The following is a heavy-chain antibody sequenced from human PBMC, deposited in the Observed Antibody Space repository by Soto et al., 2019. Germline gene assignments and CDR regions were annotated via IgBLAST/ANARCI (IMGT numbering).Heavy chain of an antibody. Sequence: EEQLVQSGGGLVQPGGSLRLSCMSSGFALDLYDMNWVRQAPGKDLEWISHIAAGGDRIHYAASVKRRFSITRDSAHNSMSLEMHSLRDDDTANYYGAGEPVLMYAPYDAFDMWGQGPLVAVSS. CDR3: AGEPVLMYAPYDAFDM. J-gene: IGHJ3*02. D-gene: IGHD2-8*01. CDR2: IAAGGDRI. CDR1: GFALDLYD. V-gene: IGHV3-48*03.